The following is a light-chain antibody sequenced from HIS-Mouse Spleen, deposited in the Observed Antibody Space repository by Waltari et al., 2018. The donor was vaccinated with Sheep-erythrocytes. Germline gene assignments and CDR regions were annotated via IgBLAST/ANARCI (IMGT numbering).Light chain of an antibody. Sequence: EIVLTQSPATLSLSPGERATLSCRASQSASSYLAWYQQNPCHAPRLLIYDASNRATGIPARFSGSGSGTDFTLTISSLEPEDFAVYYCQQRSNWYTFGQGTKLEIK. V-gene: IGKV3-11*01. CDR1: QSASSY. CDR2: DAS. CDR3: QQRSNWYT. J-gene: IGKJ2*01.